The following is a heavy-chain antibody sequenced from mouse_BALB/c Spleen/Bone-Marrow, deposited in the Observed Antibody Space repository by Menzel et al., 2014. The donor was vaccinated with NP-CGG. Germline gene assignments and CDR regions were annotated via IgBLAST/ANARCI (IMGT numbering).Heavy chain of an antibody. CDR2: INPGSGGT. J-gene: IGHJ3*01. V-gene: IGHV1-54*01. CDR3: AREMIKGFAY. D-gene: IGHD2-4*01. CDR1: GYALTNYL. Sequence: QVQLKESGAELVRPGTSVKVSCKASGYALTNYLIEGVKQRPGQGLEWIGVINPGSGGTNYNEKFKGKATLTADKSSSTAYMQLSSLTSDDSAVYFCAREMIKGFAYWGQGTLVTVSA.